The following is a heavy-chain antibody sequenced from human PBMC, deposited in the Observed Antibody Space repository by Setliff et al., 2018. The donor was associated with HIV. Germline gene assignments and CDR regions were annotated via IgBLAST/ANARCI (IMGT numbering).Heavy chain of an antibody. CDR1: GYTFTSYT. V-gene: IGHV1-3*01. D-gene: IGHD2-2*01. CDR3: ARDEYAFDF. CDR2: INAGNGNT. Sequence: ASVKVSCKASGYTFTSYTMHWVRQAPGQRLEWMGWINAGNGNTRYSQKFQGRVTMSRDTSASRAYMELSSLRSEDTAVHYCARDEYAFDFWGQGTLVTVSS. J-gene: IGHJ4*02.